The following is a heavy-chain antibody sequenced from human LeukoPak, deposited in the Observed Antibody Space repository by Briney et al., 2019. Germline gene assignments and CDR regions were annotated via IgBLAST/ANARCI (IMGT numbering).Heavy chain of an antibody. CDR3: ARSRAFNSGAFDP. CDR2: IYNGVNT. D-gene: IGHD1-26*01. Sequence: PSQTLSLTCTVSGASVSSASYWTWIRQPPGKGVEWIAHIYNGVNTNYNPSLKSRVTISVDTSKNQFSLRLNSVTAADTAVYYCARSRAFNSGAFDPWGQGSLVTVSS. J-gene: IGHJ5*02. CDR1: GASVSSASY. V-gene: IGHV4-61*01.